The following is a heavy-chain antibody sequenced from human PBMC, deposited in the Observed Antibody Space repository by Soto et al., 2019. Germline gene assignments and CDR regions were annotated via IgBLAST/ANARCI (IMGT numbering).Heavy chain of an antibody. D-gene: IGHD6-13*01. CDR1: GFTFNIYA. Sequence: PGGSLRLSCAASGFTFNIYAMSWVRQAPGRGLEWVSAISGSGVSTYYADSVQGRFVISRDNSENMLYLQMNSLRAEDTAIYYCAKLVGAAAASITSGFDPWGQGTLVTVSS. J-gene: IGHJ5*02. CDR3: AKLVGAAAASITSGFDP. V-gene: IGHV3-23*01. CDR2: ISGSGVST.